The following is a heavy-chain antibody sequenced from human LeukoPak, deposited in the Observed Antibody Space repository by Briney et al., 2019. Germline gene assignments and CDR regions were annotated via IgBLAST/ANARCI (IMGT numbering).Heavy chain of an antibody. CDR3: AKDKNYYDSSGYSLIYFDY. D-gene: IGHD3-22*01. CDR1: GFTFSSYA. CDR2: IRGSGGST. V-gene: IGHV3-23*01. J-gene: IGHJ4*02. Sequence: GGSLRLSCAASGFTFSSYAMSWVRQAPGKGLEWFSAIRGSGGSTYYADSVKGRFTISRDNSKNTLYLQMNSLRAEDTAVYYCAKDKNYYDSSGYSLIYFDYWGQGTLVTVSS.